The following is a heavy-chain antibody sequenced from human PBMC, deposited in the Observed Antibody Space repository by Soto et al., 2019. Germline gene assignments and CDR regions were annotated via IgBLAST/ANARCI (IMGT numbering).Heavy chain of an antibody. D-gene: IGHD4-4*01. Sequence: SETLSLTCTVSGGSISSSSYYWGWIRQPPGKGLEWIGSIYYSGSTYYNPSLKSRVTISVDTSKNQFSLKLSSVTAADTAVYYCATRSTVTTSGAFDYWGQGTLVTVSS. CDR2: IYYSGST. V-gene: IGHV4-39*01. CDR3: ATRSTVTTSGAFDY. J-gene: IGHJ4*02. CDR1: GGSISSSSYY.